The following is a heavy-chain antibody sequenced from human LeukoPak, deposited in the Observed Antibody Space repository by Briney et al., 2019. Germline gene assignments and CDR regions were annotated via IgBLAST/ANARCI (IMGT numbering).Heavy chain of an antibody. D-gene: IGHD3-22*01. CDR1: GGTFSSYA. CDR2: IIPIFGTA. CDR3: AREGVGYDSSGYYPWDY. Sequence: ASVKVSCKASGGTFSSYAISWARQAPGQGLEWMGGIIPIFGTANYAQKFQGRVTITADESTSTAYMELSSLRSEDTAVYYCAREGVGYDSSGYYPWDYWGQGTLVTVSS. J-gene: IGHJ4*02. V-gene: IGHV1-69*01.